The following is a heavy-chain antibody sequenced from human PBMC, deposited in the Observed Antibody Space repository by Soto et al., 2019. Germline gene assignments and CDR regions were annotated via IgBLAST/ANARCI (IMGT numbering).Heavy chain of an antibody. D-gene: IGHD1-26*01. CDR1: GLSFSSYG. Sequence: EVQLLESGGGLVEPGGSLRLSCAASGLSFSSYGMSWVRQAPGKGLEWVSGISGSATGTYYADSVKGRFTISRDNSMNTLYLQMNSLKAEDTALYYCAKELIEGGSYYGFVDHWGQGTLVTVSS. CDR3: AKELIEGGSYYGFVDH. J-gene: IGHJ4*02. V-gene: IGHV3-23*01. CDR2: ISGSATGT.